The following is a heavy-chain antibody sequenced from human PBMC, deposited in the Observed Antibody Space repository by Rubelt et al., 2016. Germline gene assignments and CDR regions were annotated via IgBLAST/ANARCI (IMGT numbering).Heavy chain of an antibody. D-gene: IGHD3-10*01. V-gene: IGHV4-34*01. CDR1: GGSFSGYY. J-gene: IGHJ4*02. CDR2: INHSGST. CDR3: ASRGRYYGSGSYPPRTGIVDY. Sequence: VQLQQWGAGLLKPSETLSLTCAVYGGSFSGYYWSWIRQPPGKGLEWIGEINHSGSTNYNPSLKSRVTIAVATSKNQFSRKLSSVTAADPAVYYCASRGRYYGSGSYPPRTGIVDYWGQGTLVTVSS.